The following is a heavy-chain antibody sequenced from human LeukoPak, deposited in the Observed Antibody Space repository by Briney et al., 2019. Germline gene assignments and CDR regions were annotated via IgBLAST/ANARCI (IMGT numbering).Heavy chain of an antibody. CDR3: ARGGSGSYYPADY. J-gene: IGHJ4*02. CDR2: INPNSGGT. CDR1: GYTFTGHY. V-gene: IGHV1-2*06. Sequence: ASVKVSCKASGYTFTGHYMHWVRQAPGQGLEWMGRINPNSGGTNYARKFQGRVTMTRDTSISTAYMELSRLRSDDTAVYYCARGGSGSYYPADYWGQGTLVTVSS. D-gene: IGHD3-10*01.